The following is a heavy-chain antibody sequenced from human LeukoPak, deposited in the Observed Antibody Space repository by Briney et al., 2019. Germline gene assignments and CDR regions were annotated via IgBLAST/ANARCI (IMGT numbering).Heavy chain of an antibody. Sequence: PGGSLRLSCAASGFTFSSYGMHWVRQAPGKGLEWVAVISYDGSNKYYADSVKGRFTISRDNSKNTLYLQMNSLRAEDTAVYYCAKGGFRRRRAYYYYGMDVWGQGTTVTVSS. CDR2: ISYDGSNK. CDR3: AKGGFRRRRAYYYYGMDV. V-gene: IGHV3-30*18. CDR1: GFTFSSYG. J-gene: IGHJ6*02. D-gene: IGHD1-26*01.